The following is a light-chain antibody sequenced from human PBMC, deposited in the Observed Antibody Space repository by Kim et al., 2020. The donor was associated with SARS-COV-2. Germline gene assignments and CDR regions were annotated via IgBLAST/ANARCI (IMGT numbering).Light chain of an antibody. J-gene: IGLJ3*02. CDR2: GKN. Sequence: VALGQTVRIKCQGDSLRRYYASWYQQKSGQAPVLVIYGKNNRPSGIPDRVSGSSSENTASLTITGAQAEDEADYYCHSRDSSNNHLFGGGTQLTVL. CDR3: HSRDSSNNHL. V-gene: IGLV3-19*01. CDR1: SLRRYY.